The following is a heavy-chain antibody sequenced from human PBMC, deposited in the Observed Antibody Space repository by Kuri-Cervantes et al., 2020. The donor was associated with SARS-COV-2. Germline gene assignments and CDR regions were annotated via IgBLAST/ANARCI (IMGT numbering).Heavy chain of an antibody. Sequence: GESLKISCAASGFTFSSYEMNWVRQAPGKGLEWVSYISSSGSTIYYADSVKGRFTISRDNAKNSLYLQMNSLRAEDTAVYYCAREGGYRGYYYYYYGMDVWGQGTTVTVSS. D-gene: IGHD6-13*01. CDR3: AREGGYRGYYYYYYGMDV. CDR1: GFTFSSYE. V-gene: IGHV3-48*03. CDR2: ISSSGSTI. J-gene: IGHJ6*02.